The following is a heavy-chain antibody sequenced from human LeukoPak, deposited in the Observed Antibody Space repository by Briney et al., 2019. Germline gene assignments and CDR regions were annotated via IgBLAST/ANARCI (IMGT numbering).Heavy chain of an antibody. CDR2: ISSSGSTI. J-gene: IGHJ3*02. V-gene: IGHV3-48*03. D-gene: IGHD5-24*01. Sequence: AGSLRLSCSASGFTFSSYEMNWVRQAPGNGLEWVSYISSSGSTIYYADSVKGRFTISRDNAKNSLYLQMNSLRAEDTAVYYCARVNLLQSRSPGGYAFDIWGQGTMVTVSS. CDR1: GFTFSSYE. CDR3: ARVNLLQSRSPGGYAFDI.